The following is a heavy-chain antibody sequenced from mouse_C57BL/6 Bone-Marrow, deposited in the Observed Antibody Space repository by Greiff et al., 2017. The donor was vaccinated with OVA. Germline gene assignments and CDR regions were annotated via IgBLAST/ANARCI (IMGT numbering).Heavy chain of an antibody. J-gene: IGHJ3*02. V-gene: IGHV1-50*01. CDR3: AREGGGNYRR. Sequence: QVQLQQPGAELVKPGASVKLSCKASGYTFTSYWMQWVKQRPGQGLEWIGGIDPSDGYTNYTQKFKGKATLTVDTSSSTAYMQLSSLTSEDSAVYYCAREGGGNYRRWGKGTLVTVSA. CDR2: IDPSDGYT. CDR1: GYTFTSYW. D-gene: IGHD2-1*01.